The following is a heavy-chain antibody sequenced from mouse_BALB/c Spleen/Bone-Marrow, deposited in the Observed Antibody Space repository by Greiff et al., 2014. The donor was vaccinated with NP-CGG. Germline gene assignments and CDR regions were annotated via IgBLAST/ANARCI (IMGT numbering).Heavy chain of an antibody. J-gene: IGHJ3*01. CDR3: ARRQFITTAAWFAY. Sequence: EVQLQQSGPELVKPEASVKMSCKASGYTFTSYVMHWVKQKPGQGLEWIGYINPYNDGTKYNEKFKGKATLTSDKSSSTAYMELSSLTSEDSAVYYCARRQFITTAAWFAYWGQGTLVTVSA. CDR2: INPYNDGT. CDR1: GYTFTSYV. D-gene: IGHD1-2*01. V-gene: IGHV1-14*01.